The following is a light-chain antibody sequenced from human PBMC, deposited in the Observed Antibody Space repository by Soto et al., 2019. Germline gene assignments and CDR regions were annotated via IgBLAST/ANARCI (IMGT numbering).Light chain of an antibody. CDR3: EQYSSSST. V-gene: IGKV1-5*03. CDR1: HSVSPW. Sequence: DIRMTQSPSTLSASVGGRVTITCRASHSVSPWLAWYQQKPGKAPKLLIYRMSSLQNGVPARFRGRGSGTDFFLTISILQPDDFASYYCEQYSSSSTFGQGPRVELK. CDR2: RMS. J-gene: IGKJ1*01.